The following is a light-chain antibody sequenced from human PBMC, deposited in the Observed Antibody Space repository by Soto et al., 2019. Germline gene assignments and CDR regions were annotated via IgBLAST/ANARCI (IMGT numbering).Light chain of an antibody. CDR3: QQYGRAPPWT. CDR1: HSFSSN. V-gene: IGKV3-20*01. CDR2: GAS. Sequence: VMTQSPATLSVSPGERSTLSCSASHSFSSNLAWYQQKPGQAPRLLIYGASSRATGIPDRFSGSGSGTDFTRTISRLEPEEFAVYYCQQYGRAPPWTFGQGTKVDIK. J-gene: IGKJ1*01.